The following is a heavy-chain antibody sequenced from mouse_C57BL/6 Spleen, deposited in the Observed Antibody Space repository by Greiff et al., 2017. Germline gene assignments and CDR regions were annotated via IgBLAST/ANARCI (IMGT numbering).Heavy chain of an antibody. V-gene: IGHV1-64*01. Sequence: QVQLQQPGAELVKPGASVKLSCKASGYTFTSYWMHWVKQRPGQGLEWIGMIHPNSGSTNYNEKFKSKATLTVDKSSSTAYMQLSSLTSEDSAVYYCEAHYYGSSYTWFAYWGQGTLVTVSA. D-gene: IGHD1-1*01. J-gene: IGHJ3*01. CDR2: IHPNSGST. CDR3: EAHYYGSSYTWFAY. CDR1: GYTFTSYW.